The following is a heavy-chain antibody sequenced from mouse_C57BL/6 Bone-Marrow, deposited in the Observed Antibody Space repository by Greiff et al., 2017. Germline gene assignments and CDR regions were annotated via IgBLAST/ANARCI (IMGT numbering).Heavy chain of an antibody. D-gene: IGHD1-1*01. CDR3: ATYDGSSGYYFDY. CDR1: GYSFTDYN. CDR2: INPNYGTT. V-gene: IGHV1-39*01. J-gene: IGHJ2*01. Sequence: VQLKQSGPELVKPGASVKISCKASGYSFTDYNMNWVKQSNGKSLEWIGVINPNYGTTSYNQKFKGKATLTVDQSSSTAYMQLNSLTSEDSAVYYCATYDGSSGYYFDYWGQGTTLTVSS.